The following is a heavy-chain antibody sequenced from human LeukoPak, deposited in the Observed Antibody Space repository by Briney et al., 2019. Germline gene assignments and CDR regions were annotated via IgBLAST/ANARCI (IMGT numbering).Heavy chain of an antibody. Sequence: ASVKVSCKASGYTFTSYYMHWVRQAPGQGLEWMGIINPSGGSTSYAQKFQGRVTMTRDTSTSTVYTELSSLRSEDTAVYYCAIALPIFGVVSHAFDIWGQGTMVTVSS. CDR3: AIALPIFGVVSHAFDI. V-gene: IGHV1-46*01. CDR1: GYTFTSYY. J-gene: IGHJ3*02. CDR2: INPSGGST. D-gene: IGHD3-3*01.